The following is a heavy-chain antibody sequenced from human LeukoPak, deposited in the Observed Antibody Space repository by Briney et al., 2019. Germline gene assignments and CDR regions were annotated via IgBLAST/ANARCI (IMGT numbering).Heavy chain of an antibody. Sequence: SETLSLTCAVSGGSISSGGYSWSWIRQPPGKGLEWIGYIYYSGSTYYNPSLKSRVTISVDTSKNQFSLKLSSVTAADTAVYYCASAARPYNWFDPWGQGTLVTVSS. J-gene: IGHJ5*02. CDR3: ASAARPYNWFDP. V-gene: IGHV4-30-4*07. D-gene: IGHD6-6*01. CDR1: GGSISSGGYS. CDR2: IYYSGST.